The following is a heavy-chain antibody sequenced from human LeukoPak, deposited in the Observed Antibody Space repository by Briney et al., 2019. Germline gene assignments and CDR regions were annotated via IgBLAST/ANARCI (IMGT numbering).Heavy chain of an antibody. CDR2: ISYDGSNK. D-gene: IGHD4-17*01. V-gene: IGHV3-30*03. Sequence: GRSLRLSCAASGFTFSSYGMHWVRQAPGKGLEWVAVISYDGSNKYYADSVKGRFTISRDNSKNTLYLQMNSLRAEDTAVYYCARAPFYGDFFFDYWGQGTLVTVSS. J-gene: IGHJ4*02. CDR1: GFTFSSYG. CDR3: ARAPFYGDFFFDY.